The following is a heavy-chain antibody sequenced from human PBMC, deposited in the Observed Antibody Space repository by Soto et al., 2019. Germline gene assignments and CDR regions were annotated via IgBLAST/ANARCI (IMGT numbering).Heavy chain of an antibody. J-gene: IGHJ3*02. CDR1: GFTFSSYG. D-gene: IGHD3-22*01. Sequence: LKISCAASGFTFSSYGMHWVRQAPGKGLEWVAVIWYEGSNKYYADSVKVRFTHSRDNSQHTLYLQMNSLRAEDTAVYYFAKPHSCGYYSDAFDIWGEGKMVTGS. V-gene: IGHV3-33*06. CDR2: IWYEGSNK. CDR3: AKPHSCGYYSDAFDI.